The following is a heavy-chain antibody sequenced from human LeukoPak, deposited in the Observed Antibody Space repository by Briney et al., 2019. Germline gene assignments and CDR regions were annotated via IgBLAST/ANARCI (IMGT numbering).Heavy chain of an antibody. Sequence: ASVKVSCKASGYTFTGHYMHWVRQAPGQGLEWMGWINPNSGGTNYAQKFQGRVTMTRDTSISTAYMELSRLRSDDTAVYYCAREGSGSYYDYYYMDVWGKGTTVTVSS. V-gene: IGHV1-2*02. J-gene: IGHJ6*03. CDR3: AREGSGSYYDYYYMDV. D-gene: IGHD1-26*01. CDR1: GYTFTGHY. CDR2: INPNSGGT.